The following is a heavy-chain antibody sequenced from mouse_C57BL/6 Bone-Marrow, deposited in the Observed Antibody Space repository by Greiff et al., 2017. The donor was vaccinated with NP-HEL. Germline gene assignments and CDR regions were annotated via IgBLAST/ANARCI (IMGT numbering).Heavy chain of an antibody. CDR3: ARHSYGYGGYYAMDY. V-gene: IGHV5-6*01. D-gene: IGHD2-2*01. J-gene: IGHJ4*01. Sequence: EVKLVESGGDLVKPGGSLKLSCAASGFTFSSHGMSWVRQTPDKRLEWVATISSGGSYTYYPDSVKGRFTISRDNATNTLYLQMSSLKSEDTAMYYCARHSYGYGGYYAMDYWGQGTSVTVSS. CDR2: ISSGGSYT. CDR1: GFTFSSHG.